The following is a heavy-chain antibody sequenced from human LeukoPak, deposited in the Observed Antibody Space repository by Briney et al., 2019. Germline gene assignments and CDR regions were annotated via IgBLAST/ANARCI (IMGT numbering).Heavy chain of an antibody. Sequence: SVKVSCKASGGTFSSYAISWVRQAPGQGLEWMGGIIPIFGTANYAQKFQGRVTITTDESTSTAYMELSSLRSQDTAVYYCARGGGYYDSSGYEEGALLWGQGTMVTVSS. CDR3: ARGGGYYDSSGYEEGALL. D-gene: IGHD3-22*01. CDR1: GGTFSSYA. V-gene: IGHV1-69*05. J-gene: IGHJ4*02. CDR2: IIPIFGTA.